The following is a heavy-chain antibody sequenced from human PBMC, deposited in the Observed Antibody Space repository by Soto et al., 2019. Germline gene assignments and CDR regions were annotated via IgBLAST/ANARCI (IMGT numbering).Heavy chain of an antibody. D-gene: IGHD5-18*01. V-gene: IGHV4-30-4*01. CDR2: IYYSGTT. CDR1: CGSISSGDYY. J-gene: IGHJ4*02. CDR3: ARGLRGYSYGYDY. Sequence: TLSLTFTVSCGSISSGDYYWGWSRQPPGKGLEWIGYIYYSGTTYYNPSLKSRVTISVDTSKNQFSLKLSSVTAADTAVYYCARGLRGYSYGYDYWSQATLVTLSS.